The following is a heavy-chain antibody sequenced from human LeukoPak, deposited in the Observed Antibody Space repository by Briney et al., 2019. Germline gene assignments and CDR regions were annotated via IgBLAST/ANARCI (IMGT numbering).Heavy chain of an antibody. V-gene: IGHV1-69*13. CDR3: ARVYYGLPHIQNWFDP. CDR2: ILPIFGTA. D-gene: IGHD2-8*01. Sequence: GSSVKVSCKASRGTFSSYAISWVRQARCPGLEGMGGILPIFGTANYAQKFQGRVTITADESTSKAYIKLSSLRSEDTAVYYCARVYYGLPHIQNWFDPSGEGTLVTVSS. J-gene: IGHJ5*02. CDR1: RGTFSSYA.